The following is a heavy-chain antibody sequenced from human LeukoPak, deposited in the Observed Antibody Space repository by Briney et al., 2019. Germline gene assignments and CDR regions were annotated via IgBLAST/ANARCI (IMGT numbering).Heavy chain of an antibody. J-gene: IGHJ4*02. CDR2: ISYDGSNK. CDR1: GFTFSSYA. Sequence: PGRSLRLSCAASGFTFSSYAMRWVRQAPGKGLEWVAVISYDGSNKYYADSVKGRFTISRDNAKNAVYLQMNSLRVEDTAVYYCARGALYMYYFDYWGQGTLVTVSS. D-gene: IGHD3-10*01. CDR3: ARGALYMYYFDY. V-gene: IGHV3-30-3*01.